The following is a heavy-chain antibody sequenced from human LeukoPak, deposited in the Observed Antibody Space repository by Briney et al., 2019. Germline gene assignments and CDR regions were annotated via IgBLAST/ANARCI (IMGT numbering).Heavy chain of an antibody. Sequence: GGSLRLSCSASGFTFSSYTMNWVRQAPGKGLEYVSSIGSSSSYIYYADSVKGRFTVSRDNAKNSLYLQMNSLRAEDTAVYYCASKYCSSTSCRDYWGQGTLVTVSS. CDR2: IGSSSSYI. CDR3: ASKYCSSTSCRDY. J-gene: IGHJ4*02. V-gene: IGHV3-21*01. D-gene: IGHD2-2*01. CDR1: GFTFSSYT.